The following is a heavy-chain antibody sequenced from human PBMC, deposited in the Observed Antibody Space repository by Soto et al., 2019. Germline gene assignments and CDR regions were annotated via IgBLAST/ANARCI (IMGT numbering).Heavy chain of an antibody. CDR1: GGSISSSSSY. CDR3: ARKPRGAATVTSVINWFDP. CDR2: IYYSGTT. D-gene: IGHD4-17*01. J-gene: IGHJ5*02. V-gene: IGHV4-39*01. Sequence: QLQLQESGPGLVKPSETLSLTCTVSGGSISSSSSYWGLIRQPPGKGLEWIGYIYYSGTTNYNPALERRVTISVDTSKNQFSLKLNSVTAADTAVYYCARKPRGAATVTSVINWFDPWGQGALVTVSS.